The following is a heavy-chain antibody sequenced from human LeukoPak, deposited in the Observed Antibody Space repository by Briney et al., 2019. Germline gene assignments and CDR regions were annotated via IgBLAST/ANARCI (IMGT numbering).Heavy chain of an antibody. CDR1: GGSISGHY. Sequence: PSEILSLTCTVSGGSISGHYWTWIRQPPGKGLEWIGQIHYSGRPDYNPSLKSRVTISVDTSKNQLSLKVTSVTGADTAVYYCARFGVDYDMDVWGQGTTVTVSS. D-gene: IGHD3-16*01. J-gene: IGHJ6*02. V-gene: IGHV4-59*11. CDR2: IHYSGRP. CDR3: ARFGVDYDMDV.